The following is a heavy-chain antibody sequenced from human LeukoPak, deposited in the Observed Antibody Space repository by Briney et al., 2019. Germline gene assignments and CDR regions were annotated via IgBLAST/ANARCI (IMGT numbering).Heavy chain of an antibody. CDR3: ARVSRIAAAEPFDY. CDR1: GFTFSSYE. J-gene: IGHJ4*02. D-gene: IGHD6-13*01. Sequence: QSGESLRLSCAASGFTFSSYEMNWVRQAPGKGLEWVSYISSSGSTIYYADSVKGRFTISTDNAKNSLYLQMNSLRAEDTAVYYCARVSRIAAAEPFDYWGQGTLVTVSS. V-gene: IGHV3-48*03. CDR2: ISSSGSTI.